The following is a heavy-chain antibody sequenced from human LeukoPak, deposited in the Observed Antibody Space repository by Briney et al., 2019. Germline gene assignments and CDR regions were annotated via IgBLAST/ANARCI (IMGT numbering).Heavy chain of an antibody. CDR3: ARDVRYFDWLSLVDY. CDR2: IWYDGSNK. Sequence: GGSLRPSCAASGFTFSSYGMHWVRQAPGKGLEWVAVIWYDGSNKYYADSVKGRFTISRDNSKNTLYLQMNSLRAEDTAVYYCARDVRYFDWLSLVDYWGQGTLVTVSS. CDR1: GFTFSSYG. J-gene: IGHJ4*02. V-gene: IGHV3-33*01. D-gene: IGHD3-9*01.